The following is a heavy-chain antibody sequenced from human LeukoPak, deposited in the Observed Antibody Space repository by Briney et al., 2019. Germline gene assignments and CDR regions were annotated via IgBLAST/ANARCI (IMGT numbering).Heavy chain of an antibody. CDR3: AKVIDGFTYFFDF. V-gene: IGHV3-23*01. Sequence: GGSLRLSCAASGFTFSSYAMSWVRLAPGKGLEWVSGISGSGSSTYYADSAKGRFTISRDNSKNTLFLQMNSLRGEDTAVYYCAKVIDGFTYFFDFWGQGTLVTVSS. D-gene: IGHD5-24*01. CDR2: ISGSGSST. J-gene: IGHJ4*02. CDR1: GFTFSSYA.